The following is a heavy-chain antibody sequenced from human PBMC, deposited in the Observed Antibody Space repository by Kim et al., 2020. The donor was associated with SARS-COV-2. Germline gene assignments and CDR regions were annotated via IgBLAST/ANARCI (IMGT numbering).Heavy chain of an antibody. CDR2: IWYDGSNK. J-gene: IGHJ2*01. D-gene: IGHD2-2*01. CDR1: GFTFSTYG. Sequence: GGSLRLSCAASGFTFSTYGMHWVRQAPGKGLEWVAVIWYDGSNKYYADSVKGRFTISRDNSKNTLYLQMNSLRVEDTAVYYCARSACSSTSCLNWYFDLWGRGTLVTVSS. V-gene: IGHV3-33*01. CDR3: ARSACSSTSCLNWYFDL.